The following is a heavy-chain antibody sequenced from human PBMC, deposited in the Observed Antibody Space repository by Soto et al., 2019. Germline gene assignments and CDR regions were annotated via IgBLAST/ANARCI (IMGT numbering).Heavy chain of an antibody. CDR3: ARARGPRREIYDILTEFDY. J-gene: IGHJ4*02. D-gene: IGHD3-9*01. Sequence: SETLSLTCTVSGGSISSGDYYWSWIRQPPGKGLEWIGYIYYSGSTYYNPSLKSRVTISVDTSKNQFSLKLSSVTAADTAVYYCARARGPRREIYDILTEFDYWGQGTLVTVSS. V-gene: IGHV4-30-4*01. CDR2: IYYSGST. CDR1: GGSISSGDYY.